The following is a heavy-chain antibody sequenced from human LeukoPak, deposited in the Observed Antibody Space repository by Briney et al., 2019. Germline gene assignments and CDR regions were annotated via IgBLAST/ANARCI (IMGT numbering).Heavy chain of an antibody. V-gene: IGHV3-23*01. Sequence: EGSLRLSCAASGFTFSSYAMSWVRQAPGKGLEWVSAISGSGGSTYYADSVKGRFTISRDNSKNTLYLQMNSLRAEDTAVYYCAKWIAAADTYYYYYMDVWGKGTTVTVSS. CDR1: GFTFSSYA. J-gene: IGHJ6*03. D-gene: IGHD6-13*01. CDR3: AKWIAAADTYYYYYMDV. CDR2: ISGSGGST.